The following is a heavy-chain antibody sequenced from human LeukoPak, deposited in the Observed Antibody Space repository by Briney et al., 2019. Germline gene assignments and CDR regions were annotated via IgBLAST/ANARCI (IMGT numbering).Heavy chain of an antibody. CDR1: GFTVSSNY. J-gene: IGHJ4*02. CDR3: AKESPDFDY. CDR2: IYSGGST. Sequence: PGGSLRLSCAASGFTVSSNYMSWVRQAPGKGLEWVSVIYSGGSTYYADSVKGRFTISRDNSKNTLHLQMDSLRVEDTAVYCCAKESPDFDYWGQGTLVTVSS. V-gene: IGHV3-53*01.